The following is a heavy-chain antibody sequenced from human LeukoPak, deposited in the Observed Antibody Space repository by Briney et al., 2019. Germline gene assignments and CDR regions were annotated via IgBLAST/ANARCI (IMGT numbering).Heavy chain of an antibody. CDR3: AKDRSGSYYFDAFDI. D-gene: IGHD3-10*01. Sequence: GGSLRLSCAASGFTFDDYAMHWVRQAPGKGLEWVAGISWNSGSIGYADSVKGRFTISRDNAKTSLYLQMNSLRAEDTALYYCAKDRSGSYYFDAFDIWGQGTMVTVSS. CDR2: ISWNSGSI. J-gene: IGHJ3*02. V-gene: IGHV3-9*01. CDR1: GFTFDDYA.